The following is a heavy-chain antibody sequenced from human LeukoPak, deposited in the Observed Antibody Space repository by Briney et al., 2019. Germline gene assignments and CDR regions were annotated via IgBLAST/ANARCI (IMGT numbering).Heavy chain of an antibody. Sequence: SGPTLVNPTQTLTLTCTFSGFSLSASGVGVGWIRHPPGKALEWLALISWNVDKSYSPSLKSRITITKDSSKNQEVISMTNMDPVDTATYYCAHSLNWGWHFDYWGQGTLVTVSS. CDR1: GFSLSASGVG. D-gene: IGHD7-27*01. CDR3: AHSLNWGWHFDY. V-gene: IGHV2-5*01. J-gene: IGHJ4*02. CDR2: ISWNVDK.